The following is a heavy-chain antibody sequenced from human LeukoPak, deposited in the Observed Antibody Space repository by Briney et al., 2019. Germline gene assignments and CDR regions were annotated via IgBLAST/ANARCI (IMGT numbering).Heavy chain of an antibody. J-gene: IGHJ4*02. D-gene: IGHD6-19*01. Sequence: GGSLRLYCAASGFTVSSNYMSWDRQAPGKELEWVLITYSGGSTYYADFVNGRFIISRDNSKNTLNLQMNSLRAEDTAVYYCARGQYSSGWYFDYWGQGTLVTVSS. CDR2: TYSGGST. CDR3: ARGQYSSGWYFDY. V-gene: IGHV3-53*01. CDR1: GFTVSSNY.